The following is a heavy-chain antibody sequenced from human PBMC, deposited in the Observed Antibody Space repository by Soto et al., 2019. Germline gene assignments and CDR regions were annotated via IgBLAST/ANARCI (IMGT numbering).Heavy chain of an antibody. V-gene: IGHV4-31*03. CDR3: ARQQWMYAPFDS. Sequence: SETLSLTCSVSGGSVSSGGYYWTWVRQHPGKGLEWIGYIFDSVTANYNPSLKSRLTMSLDTSKNQFSLKVSSVTAADTAVYYCARQQWMYAPFDSWGQGAMVTVSS. J-gene: IGHJ4*02. D-gene: IGHD6-19*01. CDR1: GGSVSSGGYY. CDR2: IFDSVTA.